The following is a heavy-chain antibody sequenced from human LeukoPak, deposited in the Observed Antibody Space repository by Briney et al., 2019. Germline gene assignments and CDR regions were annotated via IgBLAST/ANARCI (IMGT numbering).Heavy chain of an antibody. Sequence: ASVKVSCKASGYTFTGYAISWVRQAPGQGLEWMGWVSAYNGVTNFAQNFQDRVSMTTDTPTTTAYMELRGLRSDDTAVYYCARGPRSYWDYWGQGTLVTVSS. CDR2: VSAYNGVT. CDR3: ARGPRSYWDY. CDR1: GYTFTGYA. J-gene: IGHJ4*02. D-gene: IGHD1-26*01. V-gene: IGHV1-18*01.